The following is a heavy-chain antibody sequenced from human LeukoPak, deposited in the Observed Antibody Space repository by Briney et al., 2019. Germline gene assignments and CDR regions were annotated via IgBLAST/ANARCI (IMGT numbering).Heavy chain of an antibody. CDR3: ASVDIVATTGDY. Sequence: SATLSLTCTVSGGSISSGGYYWSWIRQHPGKGLEWIGYIYYSGSTYYNPSLKSRVTISVDTSKNQFSLKLSSVTAADTAVYYCASVDIVATTGDYWGQGTLVTVSS. D-gene: IGHD5-12*01. CDR2: IYYSGST. CDR1: GGSISSGGYY. J-gene: IGHJ4*02. V-gene: IGHV4-31*03.